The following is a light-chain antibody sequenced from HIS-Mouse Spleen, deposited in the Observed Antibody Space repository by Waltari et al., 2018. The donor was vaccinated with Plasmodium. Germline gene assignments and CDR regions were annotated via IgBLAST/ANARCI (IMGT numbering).Light chain of an antibody. CDR2: AAS. CDR1: QGISSY. Sequence: AIRMTQSPSSLSASTGDRVTIPCRASQGISSYLTWYQQKPGKAPKLLIYAASTLQSGVSSRFSGSGSGTDFTLTISCLQSEDCATYYCQQYYSYPLTFGGGTKVGIK. V-gene: IGKV1-8*01. J-gene: IGKJ4*01. CDR3: QQYYSYPLT.